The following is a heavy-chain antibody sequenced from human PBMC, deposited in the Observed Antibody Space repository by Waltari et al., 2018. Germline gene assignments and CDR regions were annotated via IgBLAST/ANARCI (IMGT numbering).Heavy chain of an antibody. J-gene: IGHJ3*02. CDR2: IKPDGSES. D-gene: IGHD3-9*01. Sequence: EVQLVESGGGLVQPGGSLRLSCAASGFTFSTYWVTWVRQAPGKGRGWVGNIKPDGSESNYVDSVKGRFAISRDNAKNSLYLQMNSLRVEDTAVYYCARDRALRSFDWHAFDIWGQGTMVSVSS. CDR3: ARDRALRSFDWHAFDI. CDR1: GFTFSTYW. V-gene: IGHV3-7*01.